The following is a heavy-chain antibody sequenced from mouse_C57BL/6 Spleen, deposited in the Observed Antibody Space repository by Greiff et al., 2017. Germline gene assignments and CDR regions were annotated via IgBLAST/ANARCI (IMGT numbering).Heavy chain of an antibody. V-gene: IGHV1-81*01. D-gene: IGHD4-1*02. CDR3: ARDNWISRSSCFEV. J-gene: IGHJ1*03. Sequence: QVQLQQSGAELARPGASVKLSCKASGYTFTSYGISWVKQRPGQGLEWIGEIYPRSGNTYYNEKFKGKATLTVDKSSSTAYMELRSLTSEDSAVYFCARDNWISRSSCFEVWGTEATVTVSS. CDR1: GYTFTSYG. CDR2: IYPRSGNT.